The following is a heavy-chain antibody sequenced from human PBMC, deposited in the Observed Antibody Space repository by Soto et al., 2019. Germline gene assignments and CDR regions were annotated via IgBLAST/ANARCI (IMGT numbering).Heavy chain of an antibody. J-gene: IGHJ5*02. D-gene: IGHD6-19*01. Sequence: SETLSLTCTVSGGSISSGGYYWSWIRQHPGKGLEWIGYIYYSGSTYYNPSLKSRVTISVDTSKNQFSLKLSSVTAADTAVYYCARRSSGWSNWFDPWGQGTLVTVSS. CDR1: GGSISSGGYY. CDR3: ARRSSGWSNWFDP. CDR2: IYYSGST. V-gene: IGHV4-31*03.